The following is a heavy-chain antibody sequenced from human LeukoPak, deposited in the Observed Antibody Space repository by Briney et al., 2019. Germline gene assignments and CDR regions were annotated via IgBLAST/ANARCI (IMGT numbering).Heavy chain of an antibody. D-gene: IGHD3-9*01. CDR1: GFTFSSYW. Sequence: GSLRLSCAASGFTFSSYWMSWVRQAPGKGLEWVANIKQDGSEKYYVDSVKGRFTISRDNAKNSLYLQMNSLRAEDTAVYYCASVLRYFDWSFDYWGQGTTVTVSS. J-gene: IGHJ4*03. CDR3: ASVLRYFDWSFDY. CDR2: IKQDGSEK. V-gene: IGHV3-7*01.